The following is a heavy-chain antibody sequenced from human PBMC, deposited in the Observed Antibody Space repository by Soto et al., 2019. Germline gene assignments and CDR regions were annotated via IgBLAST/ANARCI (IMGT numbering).Heavy chain of an antibody. Sequence: ASVKVSCKASGYTFTSYAMHWVLQAPGQRVEWLGWINAGDVNTKYSQNFQGRVTITMDTSASTMYMELSSLRSEDTAVSYCGRDPRIDGRYNWFGTWGQGPLVTVSS. CDR1: GYTFTSYA. V-gene: IGHV1-3*01. CDR3: GRDPRIDGRYNWFGT. D-gene: IGHD1-26*01. J-gene: IGHJ5*02. CDR2: INAGDVNT.